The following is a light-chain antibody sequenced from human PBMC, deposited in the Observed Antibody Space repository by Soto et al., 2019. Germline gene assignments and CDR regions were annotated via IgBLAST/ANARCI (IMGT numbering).Light chain of an antibody. Sequence: QTVVTQEPSFSVSPGGTVPLTCGLSSGSVSTSYYPSWYQQTPGQAPRTPIYSTNTRSSGVPDRFSGSILGNKAALTITGAQADDESDYYCVLYMGSGSVVFGGGTKLTVL. J-gene: IGLJ2*01. CDR2: STN. V-gene: IGLV8-61*01. CDR3: VLYMGSGSVV. CDR1: SGSVSTSYY.